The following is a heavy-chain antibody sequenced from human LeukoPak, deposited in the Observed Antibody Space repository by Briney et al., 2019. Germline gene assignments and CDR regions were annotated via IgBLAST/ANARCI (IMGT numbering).Heavy chain of an antibody. D-gene: IGHD3-10*01. CDR2: ISYDGSNK. V-gene: IGHV3-30-3*02. CDR3: AKDSSSGSSYYFHGMDV. J-gene: IGHJ6*02. CDR1: GFMFSAYA. Sequence: GGSLRLSCAASGFMFSAYAMHWVRQAPGKGLEWVAVISYDGSNKFYADAVKGRFTISRDNSNNTLDLQMNSLRAEDTAVYYCAKDSSSGSSYYFHGMDVWGQGTTVIVSS.